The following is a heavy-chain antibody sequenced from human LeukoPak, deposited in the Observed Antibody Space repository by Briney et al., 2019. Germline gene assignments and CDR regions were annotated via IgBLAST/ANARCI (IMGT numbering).Heavy chain of an antibody. CDR3: ARDRDSSGWIDY. J-gene: IGHJ4*02. Sequence: GGSLRLSFAASGFTFSSYSMNWVRQAPGKGLEWVSSISSSSSYIYYADSVKGRFTISRDNAKNSLYLQMNSLRAEDTAVYYCARDRDSSGWIDYWGQGTLLTVSS. V-gene: IGHV3-21*01. D-gene: IGHD6-19*01. CDR2: ISSSSSYI. CDR1: GFTFSSYS.